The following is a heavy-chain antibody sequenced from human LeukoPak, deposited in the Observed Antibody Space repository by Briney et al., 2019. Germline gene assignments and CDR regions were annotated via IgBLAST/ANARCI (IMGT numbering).Heavy chain of an antibody. D-gene: IGHD3-22*01. V-gene: IGHV3-30-3*01. Sequence: TGGSLRLSCAASGFTFSSYAMHWVRQAPGKGLEWVAVISYDGSNKYYADSVKGRFTISRDNSKNTLYLQMNSLRAEDTAVYYCARDGRITMIVVGYFDYWGQGTLVTVSS. CDR2: ISYDGSNK. J-gene: IGHJ4*02. CDR1: GFTFSSYA. CDR3: ARDGRITMIVVGYFDY.